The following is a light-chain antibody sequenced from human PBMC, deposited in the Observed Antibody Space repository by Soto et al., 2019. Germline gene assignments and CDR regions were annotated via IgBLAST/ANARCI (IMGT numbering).Light chain of an antibody. Sequence: IQMTQSPSSLSASVGDRVIITCRSDHSINNYLNWYQQRPGKVPKLLIYAASTLQSGVPSRFSGSGSGRVFTLTINSLQPEDFATYYCQQSYSTLGTFRRGTRVEI. CDR2: AAS. J-gene: IGKJ2*01. V-gene: IGKV1-39*01. CDR3: QQSYSTLGT. CDR1: HSINNY.